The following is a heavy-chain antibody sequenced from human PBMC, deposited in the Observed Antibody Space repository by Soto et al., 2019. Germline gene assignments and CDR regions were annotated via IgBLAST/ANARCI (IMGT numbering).Heavy chain of an antibody. CDR2: IYYSGST. D-gene: IGHD6-13*01. Sequence: SETLSLTCTVAGGSISSYYLSWIRQHPGKGLEWIGYIYYSGSTNYNPSLKSRVTISVDTSKNQFSLKLSSVTAADTAVYYCARDKGRVAAAATWYYYGMDVWGQGTTVTVSS. CDR1: GGSISSYY. CDR3: ARDKGRVAAAATWYYYGMDV. V-gene: IGHV4-59*01. J-gene: IGHJ6*02.